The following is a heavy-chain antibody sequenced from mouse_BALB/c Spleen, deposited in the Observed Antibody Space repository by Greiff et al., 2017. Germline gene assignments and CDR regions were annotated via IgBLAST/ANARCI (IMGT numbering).Heavy chain of an antibody. D-gene: IGHD2-1*01. Sequence: QVQLQQSGAELVRPGASVTLSCKASGYTFTDYEMHWVKQTPVHGLEWIGAIDPETGGTAYNQKFKGKAILTADKSSSTAYMELRSLTSEDSAVYYCTRRTTYGNSWFAYWGQGTLVTVSA. CDR3: TRRTTYGNSWFAY. CDR2: IDPETGGT. CDR1: GYTFTDYE. V-gene: IGHV1-15*01. J-gene: IGHJ3*01.